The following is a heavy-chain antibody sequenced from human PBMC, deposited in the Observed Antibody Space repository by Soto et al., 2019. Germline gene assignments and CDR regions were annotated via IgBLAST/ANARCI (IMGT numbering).Heavy chain of an antibody. V-gene: IGHV3-48*01. CDR3: ARDAENVVVPAATRHWFDP. J-gene: IGHJ5*02. CDR1: GFTFSSYS. Sequence: EVQLVESGGGLVQPGGSLGLSCAASGFTFSSYSMNWVRQAPGKGLEWVSYISSSSSTIYYADSVKGRFTISRDNAKNSLYLQMNSLRAEDTAVYYCARDAENVVVPAATRHWFDPWGQGTLVTVSS. D-gene: IGHD2-2*01. CDR2: ISSSSSTI.